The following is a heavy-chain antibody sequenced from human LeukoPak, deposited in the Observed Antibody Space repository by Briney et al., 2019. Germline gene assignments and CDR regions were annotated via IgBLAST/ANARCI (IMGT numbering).Heavy chain of an antibody. J-gene: IGHJ4*02. CDR3: ARAPLGWGRHYFDY. V-gene: IGHV4-30-2*01. CDR1: GGSISSGGYS. D-gene: IGHD3-16*01. CDR2: IYHSGGT. Sequence: PSETLSLTCAVSGGSISSGGYSWSWIQQPPGKGLEWIGYIYHSGGTYYNPSLKSRVTISVDRSKNQFSLKLSSVTAADTAVSYCARAPLGWGRHYFDYWGQGTLVNVSS.